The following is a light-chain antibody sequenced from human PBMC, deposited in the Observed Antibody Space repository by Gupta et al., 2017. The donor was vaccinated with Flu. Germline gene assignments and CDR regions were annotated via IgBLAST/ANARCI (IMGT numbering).Light chain of an antibody. CDR3: HQYGIRL. Sequence: EIVFTQSPGTLSLSPGERATLSCRASQSVSSSYLAWYQQKPGQAPRIIIYGAYSRATGSKDRFSGSGAGTDFTLTSSRPEDEDFEGYDGHQYGIRLFGRGTKVEIK. CDR1: QSVSSSY. CDR2: GAY. V-gene: IGKV3-20*01. J-gene: IGKJ4*01.